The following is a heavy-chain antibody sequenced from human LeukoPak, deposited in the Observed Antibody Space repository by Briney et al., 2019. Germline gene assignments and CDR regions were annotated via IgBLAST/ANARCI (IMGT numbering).Heavy chain of an antibody. CDR3: ARDASLYCSGNDCYWAFDR. CDR2: IKQDESKR. CDR1: GFTCSDHW. V-gene: IGHV3-7*01. Sequence: GGSLSLSGVASGFTCSDHWMRWVRQAPGKGLEWVANIKQDESKRYYVDSVKGRLTISRDNAKNSLYLQINSLSAEDTAVYYCARDASLYCSGNDCYWAFDRWGQGTLVTVSS. J-gene: IGHJ5*02. D-gene: IGHD2-15*01.